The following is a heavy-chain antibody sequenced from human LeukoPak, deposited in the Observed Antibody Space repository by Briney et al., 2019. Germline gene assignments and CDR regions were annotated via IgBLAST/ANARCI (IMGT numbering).Heavy chain of an antibody. Sequence: PGGSLRLSCAASGFTFSSYSVNWVRQAPGKGLEWVSYISSSSSTIYYADSVKGRFTISRDNAKNSLYLQMNSLRAEDTAVYYCAKDDDAAISDLDSWGQGTLVTVSS. V-gene: IGHV3-48*01. CDR3: AKDDDAAISDLDS. CDR1: GFTFSSYS. J-gene: IGHJ4*02. CDR2: ISSSSSTI. D-gene: IGHD5-18*01.